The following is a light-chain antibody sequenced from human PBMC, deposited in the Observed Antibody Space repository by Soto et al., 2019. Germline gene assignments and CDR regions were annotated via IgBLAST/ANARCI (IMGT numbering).Light chain of an antibody. CDR1: QSVSSY. J-gene: IGKJ2*01. CDR2: DAS. CDR3: QQRSNWPIT. V-gene: IGKV3-11*01. Sequence: EIVLTQSPATLSLSPGERATLSCRASQSVSSYLAWYQQKPGQAPRLLIYDASNRATGIPARFSGSGSGTHFTITISSLEPEDFAVYCCQQRSNWPITFGQGTKLEIK.